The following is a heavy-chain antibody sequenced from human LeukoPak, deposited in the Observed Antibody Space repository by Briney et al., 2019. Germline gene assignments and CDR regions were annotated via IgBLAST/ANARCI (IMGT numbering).Heavy chain of an antibody. D-gene: IGHD3-16*01. Sequence: ASVKVSCKASGYTFTSYDINWGRQATGQGLEWMGWMNPNSGNTGYAQKFQGRVTMTRDTSISTACMELSRLRSDDTAVYYCAREIYDDVDYWGQGTLVTVSS. CDR3: AREIYDDVDY. CDR1: GYTFTSYD. V-gene: IGHV1-8*01. J-gene: IGHJ4*02. CDR2: MNPNSGNT.